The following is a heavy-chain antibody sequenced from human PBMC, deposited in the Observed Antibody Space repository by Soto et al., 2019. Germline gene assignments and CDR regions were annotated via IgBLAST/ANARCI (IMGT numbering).Heavy chain of an antibody. D-gene: IGHD2-15*01. Sequence: PGESLKISCKGSGYSFTSHWIGWVRQLPGKGLEWMGIIYPGDSDTRYSPSFEGQVTISADKSIDTAYLQWSSLKASDTATYYWARKDCSGGTCYSFDFWGQGTQVTVSS. CDR3: ARKDCSGGTCYSFDF. J-gene: IGHJ4*02. V-gene: IGHV5-51*01. CDR1: GYSFTSHW. CDR2: IYPGDSDT.